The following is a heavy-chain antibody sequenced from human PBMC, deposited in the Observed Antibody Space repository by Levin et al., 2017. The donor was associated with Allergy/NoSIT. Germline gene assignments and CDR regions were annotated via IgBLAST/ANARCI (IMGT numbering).Heavy chain of an antibody. CDR3: AVFSLRYGAFDI. Sequence: SETLSLTCAVYGGSFGGYYWSWIRQSPGKGLEWIGEISHRGFTTYNPSLESRVTMSVDTSRNQFSVRLNSVTAADTAMYYCAVFSLRYGAFDIWGQATMVTVSS. CDR1: GGSFGGYY. CDR2: ISHRGFT. D-gene: IGHD4-17*01. J-gene: IGHJ3*02. V-gene: IGHV4-34*01.